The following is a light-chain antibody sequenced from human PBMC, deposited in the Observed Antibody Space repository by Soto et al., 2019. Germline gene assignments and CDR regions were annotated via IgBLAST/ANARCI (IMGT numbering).Light chain of an antibody. CDR2: GAS. J-gene: IGKJ4*01. Sequence: DIQLTQSPSSLSASLGDSITITCRASEPINTFLNWYQVQPGKAPRLLVYGASYLQVGVPVRFRGSGSGTLFTLTIDNLLREDLASYFCQQFFSAVLTFGGGT. CDR3: QQFFSAVLT. V-gene: IGKV1-39*01. CDR1: EPINTF.